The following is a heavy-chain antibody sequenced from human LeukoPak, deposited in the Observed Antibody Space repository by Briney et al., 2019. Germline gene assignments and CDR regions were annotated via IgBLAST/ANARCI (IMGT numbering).Heavy chain of an antibody. D-gene: IGHD1-1*01. J-gene: IGHJ6*02. CDR3: AVSLTTGCYYGMDV. CDR1: GHTLTELS. Sequence: ASVKVSCKVSGHTLTELSLHWVRQAPGKGLEWMGRFDPEDGETIYARKFQGRVTMTEDTSTDTAYMELSSLRSEDTAVYFCAVSLTTGCYYGMDVWGQGTTVTVSS. V-gene: IGHV1-24*01. CDR2: FDPEDGET.